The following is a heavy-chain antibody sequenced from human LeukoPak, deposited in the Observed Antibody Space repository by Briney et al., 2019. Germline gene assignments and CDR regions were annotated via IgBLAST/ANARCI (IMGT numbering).Heavy chain of an antibody. J-gene: IGHJ3*02. V-gene: IGHV3-74*01. CDR3: ARDGYNLDTFDI. Sequence: GGSLRLSCAASGFTFSSYWMHWVRQAPGKGLVWVSRINSDGSSTSYADFVKGRFTISRDNAKNTLYLQMNSLRAEDTAVYYCARDGYNLDTFDIWGQGTMVTVSS. CDR2: INSDGSST. D-gene: IGHD5-24*01. CDR1: GFTFSSYW.